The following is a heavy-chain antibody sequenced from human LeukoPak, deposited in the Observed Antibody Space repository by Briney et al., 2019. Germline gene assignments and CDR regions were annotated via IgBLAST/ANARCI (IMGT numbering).Heavy chain of an antibody. J-gene: IGHJ5*02. CDR3: ARGWRGVLQYLGGATNWFDP. CDR1: GGSIISSSFW. CDR2: IYYSGST. D-gene: IGHD3-9*01. V-gene: IGHV4-39*07. Sequence: NSSETLSLTCTVSGGSIISSSFWWGWIRQPPGKGLEWIGSIYYSGSTYYNPSLKSRVTISVDTSKDQFSLKLSSVTAADTAVYYCARGWRGVLQYLGGATNWFDPWGQGTLVTVSS.